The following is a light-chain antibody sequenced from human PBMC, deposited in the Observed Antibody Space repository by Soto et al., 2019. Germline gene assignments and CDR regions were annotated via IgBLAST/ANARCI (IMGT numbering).Light chain of an antibody. CDR2: AAS. Sequence: DIQMTQSPSSLSASVGDRVTITCQASQDISNYLNWYQQKPGKAPKLLIYAASNLETGVPSRFSGSRSGTDFTFTISSLQPEDLGTYYCQQYDSLPPYTFGQGTKLEIK. CDR1: QDISNY. CDR3: QQYDSLPPYT. V-gene: IGKV1-33*01. J-gene: IGKJ2*01.